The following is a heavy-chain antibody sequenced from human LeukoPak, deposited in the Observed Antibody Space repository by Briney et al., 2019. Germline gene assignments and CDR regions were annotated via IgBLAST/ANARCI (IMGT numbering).Heavy chain of an antibody. Sequence: GGSLRLSCAASGFTFSSYEMNWVRQAPGKGLEWVSYISSSGSTIYYADSVKGRFTISRDNAKNSLYLQMNSLRAEDTAVYYCARDYNYYGSGSYWGYWGQGTLVTVSS. D-gene: IGHD3-10*01. CDR3: ARDYNYYGSGSYWGY. CDR2: ISSSGSTI. V-gene: IGHV3-48*03. CDR1: GFTFSSYE. J-gene: IGHJ4*02.